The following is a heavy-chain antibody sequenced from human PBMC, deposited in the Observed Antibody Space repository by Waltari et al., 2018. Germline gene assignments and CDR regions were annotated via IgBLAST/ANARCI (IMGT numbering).Heavy chain of an antibody. CDR2: PHHSGST. CDR1: GYSISSGYY. J-gene: IGHJ4*02. Sequence: VQLQESGPGLVKPSETLSLTCTVSGYSISSGYYWGWLRPPPGQGLERKGRPHHSGSTYYNPSLKSRVTISVDTSKNQFSLKLSSVTAADTALYYCARGPAPPNCFDYRGQGTLVTVSS. V-gene: IGHV4-38-2*02. CDR3: ARGPAPPNCFDY.